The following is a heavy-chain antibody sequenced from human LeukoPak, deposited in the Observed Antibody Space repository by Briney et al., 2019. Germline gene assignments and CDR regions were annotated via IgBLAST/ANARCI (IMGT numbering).Heavy chain of an antibody. J-gene: IGHJ5*02. CDR3: AALGMVRGVIKNWFDP. Sequence: GASVKVSCKFSGYTLTELSMHWVRQAPGKGLEWMGGFDPEDGETIYAQKFQGRVTMTEDTSTDTAYMELSSLRSEDTAVYYCAALGMVRGVIKNWFDPWGQGTLVTVSS. D-gene: IGHD3-10*01. CDR1: GYTLTELS. CDR2: FDPEDGET. V-gene: IGHV1-24*01.